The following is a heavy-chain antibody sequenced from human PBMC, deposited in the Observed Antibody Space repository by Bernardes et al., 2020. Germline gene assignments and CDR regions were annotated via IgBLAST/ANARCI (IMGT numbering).Heavy chain of an antibody. CDR2: IYHSGST. Sequence: SETLSLTCAVSGGSISSGGYSWSWIRQPPGKGLEWIGYIYHSGSTYYNPSLKSRVTISVDRSKNQFSLKLSYVTAADTAVYYCARMGLRITIFGVVSRDGMDVWGQGTTVTVSS. D-gene: IGHD3-3*01. J-gene: IGHJ6*02. CDR3: ARMGLRITIFGVVSRDGMDV. CDR1: GGSISSGGYS. V-gene: IGHV4-30-2*01.